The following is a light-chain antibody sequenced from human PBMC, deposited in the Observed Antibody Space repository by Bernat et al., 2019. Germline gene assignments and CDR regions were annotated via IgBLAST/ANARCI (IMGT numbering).Light chain of an antibody. V-gene: IGKV3-11*01. J-gene: IGKJ5*01. CDR1: QSVSSY. CDR2: DAS. CDR3: KQRSNWHPLIA. Sequence: EIVLTQSPATLSLSPGERATLSCRASQSVSSYLAWYQQKPGQAPRLLIYDASNRATGIPARFSGSGSGPDFTLTISSLEPEDFAVYYCKQRSNWHPLIAFCQGTQLEIK.